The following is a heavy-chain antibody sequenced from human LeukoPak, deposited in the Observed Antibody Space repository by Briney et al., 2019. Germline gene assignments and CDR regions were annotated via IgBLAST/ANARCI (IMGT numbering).Heavy chain of an antibody. V-gene: IGHV4-59*01. Sequence: SETLSLTCTVSGDSISSYYWSWIRQPPGKGLEWIGYIYYSGSTSYNPSLKSRVTISVDTSKNQFSLKLSSVTAADTAVYYCARGSRYINGYLYFDYWGRGTLVTVSS. J-gene: IGHJ4*02. CDR3: ARGSRYINGYLYFDY. D-gene: IGHD5-18*01. CDR1: GDSISSYY. CDR2: IYYSGST.